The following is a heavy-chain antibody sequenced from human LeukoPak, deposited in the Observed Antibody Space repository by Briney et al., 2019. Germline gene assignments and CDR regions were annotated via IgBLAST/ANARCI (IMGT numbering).Heavy chain of an antibody. CDR3: ARDPGYCSSTSCLPGAPIDY. Sequence: GASVKVSCKASGYTFTSYGISWVRHAPGPGHEWKGWISAYNGNTNYAQKLQGRVTMTTDTSTSTAYMELRSLRSDDTAVYCCARDPGYCSSTSCLPGAPIDYWGQGTLVTVSS. J-gene: IGHJ4*02. D-gene: IGHD2-2*01. CDR2: ISAYNGNT. V-gene: IGHV1-18*01. CDR1: GYTFTSYG.